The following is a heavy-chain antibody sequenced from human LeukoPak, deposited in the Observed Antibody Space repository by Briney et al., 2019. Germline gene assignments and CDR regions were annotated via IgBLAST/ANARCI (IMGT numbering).Heavy chain of an antibody. J-gene: IGHJ6*03. CDR3: AGDVAYSSGTWYYYYYMDV. CDR1: GYTFTSYG. V-gene: IGHV1-18*01. CDR2: ISAYNGNT. D-gene: IGHD6-19*01. Sequence: GASVKVSCKASGYTFTSYGISWVRQAPGQGLEWMGWISAYNGNTNYAQKLQGRVTMTTDTSTSTAYMELRSLRSDDTAVYYCAGDVAYSSGTWYYYYYMDVWGKGTTVTVSS.